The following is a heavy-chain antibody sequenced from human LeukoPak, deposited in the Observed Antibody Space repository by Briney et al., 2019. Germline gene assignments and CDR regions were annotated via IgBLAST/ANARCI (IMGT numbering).Heavy chain of an antibody. CDR1: GYTFTGYY. D-gene: IGHD3-10*01. CDR3: SRYYRYFDY. Sequence: GASVKVSCKASGYTFTGYYVHWVRPAPEQGLEWKGWINPNTGDTNYAQKFQGRVTMTSDTSINTAYMDLNGLRSDDTAVYYCSRYYRYFDYWGQGTLVTVSS. CDR2: INPNTGDT. V-gene: IGHV1-2*02. J-gene: IGHJ4*02.